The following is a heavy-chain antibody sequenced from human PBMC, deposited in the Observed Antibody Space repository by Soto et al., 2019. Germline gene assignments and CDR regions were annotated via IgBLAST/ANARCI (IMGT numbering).Heavy chain of an antibody. V-gene: IGHV4-4*02. Sequence: QVQLQESGPGLVKPSGTLSLSCAVSGGSVSNNNWWSWVRQSPGNGLEWIGEIHHSGGTSYNPSLGSRATLSVDKSKNELSLRLNYVTAADTAVYYCTTNSAYALDYWGLGILVTVSS. CDR1: GGSVSNNNW. D-gene: IGHD5-12*01. CDR3: TTNSAYALDY. J-gene: IGHJ4*02. CDR2: IHHSGGT.